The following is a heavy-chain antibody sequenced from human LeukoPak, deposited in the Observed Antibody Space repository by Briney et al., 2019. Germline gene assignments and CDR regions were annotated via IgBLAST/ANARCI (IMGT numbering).Heavy chain of an antibody. V-gene: IGHV4-34*01. CDR1: GGTFSGYY. J-gene: IGHJ4*02. Sequence: PSEALSLTSAGYGGTFSGYYWSWIRQPPGKGLEWSGEINHSGSTNYNPSLKSRVTISVDTSKNQFSLKLSSVTAADTAVYYCARGSLVYDFWSGYPHSFDYWGQGTLVTVSS. CDR3: ARGSLVYDFWSGYPHSFDY. D-gene: IGHD3-3*01. CDR2: INHSGST.